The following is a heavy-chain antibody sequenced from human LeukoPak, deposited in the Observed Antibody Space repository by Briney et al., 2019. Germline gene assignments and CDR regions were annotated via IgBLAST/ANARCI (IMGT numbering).Heavy chain of an antibody. Sequence: QTLSLTCAISGDSVSSNSGAWNWIRQSPSRGLEWLGRTYYRSKWYNDYAVSVKSRITINPDTSKNQFSLQLNSVTPEDTAVYYCARGAPTYYYDSSGYHFDYWGQGTLVTVSS. J-gene: IGHJ4*02. CDR3: ARGAPTYYYDSSGYHFDY. CDR1: GDSVSSNSGA. V-gene: IGHV6-1*01. D-gene: IGHD3-22*01. CDR2: TYYRSKWYN.